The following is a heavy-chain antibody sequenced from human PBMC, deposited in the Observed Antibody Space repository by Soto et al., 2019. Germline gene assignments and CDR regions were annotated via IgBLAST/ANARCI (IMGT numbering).Heavy chain of an antibody. J-gene: IGHJ6*02. CDR2: IYHWGSP. D-gene: IGHD3-10*01. CDR3: ARERITMVRGELYYYYGMDV. Sequence: SETLSLTCAVSGYSISSGYYWGWIRHPPGKGLWWFGSIYHWGSPYYNRSLKSRVTISGDTSKNQFSLKLSSVTAANTAVYYCARERITMVRGELYYYYGMDVWGQGTTVTV. V-gene: IGHV4-38-2*02. CDR1: GYSISSGYY.